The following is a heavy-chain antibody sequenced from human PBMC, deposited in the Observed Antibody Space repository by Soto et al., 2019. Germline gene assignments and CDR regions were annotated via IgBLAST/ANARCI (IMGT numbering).Heavy chain of an antibody. Sequence: ASVKVSCKASGGTFSSYAISWVRQAPGQGLEWMGGIIPIFGTANYPQKFQGRVTITADESTSKAYLELSSLRSEDTAVYYCARDLRGYYDSSGYPPEFDYWGQGTLVTVSS. V-gene: IGHV1-69*13. CDR2: IIPIFGTA. J-gene: IGHJ4*02. CDR1: GGTFSSYA. D-gene: IGHD3-22*01. CDR3: ARDLRGYYDSSGYPPEFDY.